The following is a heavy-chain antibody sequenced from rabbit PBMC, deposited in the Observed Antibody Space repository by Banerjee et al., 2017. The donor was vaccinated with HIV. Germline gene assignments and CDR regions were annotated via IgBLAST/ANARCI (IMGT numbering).Heavy chain of an antibody. CDR2: IDAGSNGNT. V-gene: IGHV1S45*01. D-gene: IGHD6-1*01. J-gene: IGHJ4*01. Sequence: EESGGDLVKPEGSLTLTCTASGFSFSSSYWICWIRQAPGKGLEWIACIDAGSNGNTYYASWAKGRFTVSKTSSTTVTLQMTSLTAADTATYFCAREEYVGYGYANLWGPGTL. CDR1: GFSFSSSYW. CDR3: AREEYVGYGYANL.